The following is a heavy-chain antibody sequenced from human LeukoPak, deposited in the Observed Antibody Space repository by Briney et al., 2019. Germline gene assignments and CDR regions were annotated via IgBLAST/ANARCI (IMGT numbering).Heavy chain of an antibody. CDR2: ISISGGTI. Sequence: GGSPRLSCAASGFTVSSNYMSWVRQAPGKGLEWISYISISGGTIYYAESVKGRFTISRDNAKSSLYLQMNSLRGEDTAVYYYARVGQFDSWGQGTLVTVSS. CDR3: ARVGQFDS. J-gene: IGHJ4*02. V-gene: IGHV3-11*04. CDR1: GFTVSSNY.